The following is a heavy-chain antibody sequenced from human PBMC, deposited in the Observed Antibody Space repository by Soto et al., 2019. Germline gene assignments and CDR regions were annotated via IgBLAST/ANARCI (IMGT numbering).Heavy chain of an antibody. CDR1: GGSFSGYY. CDR3: ARGLGPIVVVVAARYFDY. J-gene: IGHJ4*02. Sequence: SETLSLTCAVYGGSFSGYYWSWIRQPPGKGLEWIGEINHSGSTNYNPSLKSRVTISVDTSKNQFSLKLSSVTAADTAVYYCARGLGPIVVVVAARYFDYWGQGTLVTVSS. CDR2: INHSGST. D-gene: IGHD2-15*01. V-gene: IGHV4-34*01.